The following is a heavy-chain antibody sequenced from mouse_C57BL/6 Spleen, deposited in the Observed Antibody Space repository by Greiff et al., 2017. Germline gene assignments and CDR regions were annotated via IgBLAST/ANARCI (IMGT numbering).Heavy chain of an antibody. D-gene: IGHD2-2*01. Sequence: EVQLVESGGGLVQPKGSLKLSCAASGFSFNTYAMNWVRQAPGKGLEWVARIRSKSNNYATYYADSVKDRFTISRDDAESMLYLQMNNLKTEDTAMYYCVRQGDGYDGWFAYWGQGTLVTVSA. J-gene: IGHJ3*01. V-gene: IGHV10-1*01. CDR2: IRSKSNNYAT. CDR1: GFSFNTYA. CDR3: VRQGDGYDGWFAY.